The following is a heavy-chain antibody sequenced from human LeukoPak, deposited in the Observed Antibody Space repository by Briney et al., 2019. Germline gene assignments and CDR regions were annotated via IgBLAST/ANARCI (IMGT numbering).Heavy chain of an antibody. CDR3: AYYDILTGYLDY. J-gene: IGHJ4*02. D-gene: IGHD3-9*01. Sequence: GGSLRLSCAASGFTFSSYAMSWVRQALGKGLEWVSAISGSGGSTYYADSVKGRFTISRDNSKNTLYLQMNSLRAEDTAVYYCAYYDILTGYLDYWGQGTLVTVSS. CDR2: ISGSGGST. CDR1: GFTFSSYA. V-gene: IGHV3-23*01.